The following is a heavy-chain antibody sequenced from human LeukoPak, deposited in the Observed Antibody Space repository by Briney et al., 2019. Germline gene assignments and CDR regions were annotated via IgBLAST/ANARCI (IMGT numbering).Heavy chain of an antibody. J-gene: IGHJ4*02. CDR3: ARDLTFEKRRFNYFDY. D-gene: IGHD3-3*01. V-gene: IGHV1-24*01. CDR2: FYPEEGET. CDR1: GYTLTELS. Sequence: ASVKVSCKVSGYTLTELSMHWVRQAPGKGLEWMGGFYPEEGETIYAQKFQGRVTMTEDTSTDTAYMELSSLRSEDTAVYYCARDLTFEKRRFNYFDYWGQGTLVTVSS.